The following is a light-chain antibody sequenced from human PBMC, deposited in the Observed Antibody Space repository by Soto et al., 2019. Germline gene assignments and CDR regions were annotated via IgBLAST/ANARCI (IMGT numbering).Light chain of an antibody. J-gene: IGLJ3*02. CDR2: GVT. Sequence: QSALTQPASVSGSPGQSITISCTGTSSDIGYYDSVSWYQHHPGKAPKLILDGVTNRPSGVSDRFSGSKSGNTASLPISGLQAEDEADDYCSSYLSTSALVFGGGTKVTVL. CDR3: SSYLSTSALV. V-gene: IGLV2-14*01. CDR1: SSDIGYYDS.